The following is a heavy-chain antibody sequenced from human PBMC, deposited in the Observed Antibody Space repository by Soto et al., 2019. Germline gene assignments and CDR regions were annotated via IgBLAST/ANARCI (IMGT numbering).Heavy chain of an antibody. CDR2: ITSKANNYAT. Sequence: PGGSLRLSCAASGFSFSGSAMHWVRQASGKGLEWVGRITSKANNYATVYAASVKGRFTISRDDSKNTAYLQMNSLKTEDTAVYYCTIWSVAADTIYGMDVWGQGTTVTVYS. D-gene: IGHD2-15*01. CDR1: GFSFSGSA. CDR3: TIWSVAADTIYGMDV. J-gene: IGHJ6*02. V-gene: IGHV3-73*01.